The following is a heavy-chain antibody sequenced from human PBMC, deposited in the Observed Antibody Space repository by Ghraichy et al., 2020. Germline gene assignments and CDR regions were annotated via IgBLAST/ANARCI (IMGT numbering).Heavy chain of an antibody. CDR2: IYPGDSDT. CDR1: GYSFTSYW. D-gene: IGHD3-16*01. Sequence: GESLNISCKGSGYSFTSYWIGWVRQMPGKGLEWMGIIYPGDSDTRYSPSFQGQVTISADKSISTAYLQWSILKASDTAMYYCARQNCDDYVLTCDYGMDVWGQGTTVTVSS. CDR3: ARQNCDDYVLTCDYGMDV. V-gene: IGHV5-51*01. J-gene: IGHJ6*02.